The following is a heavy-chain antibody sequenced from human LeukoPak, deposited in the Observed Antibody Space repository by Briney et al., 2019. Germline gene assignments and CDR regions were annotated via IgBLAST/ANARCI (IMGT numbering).Heavy chain of an antibody. D-gene: IGHD3-9*01. CDR1: GFTFSSYW. CDR2: IKADGSEK. V-gene: IGHV3-7*03. J-gene: IGHJ5*02. CDR3: ARDYTGYCP. Sequence: EGSLRLSCEASGFTFSSYWMSWVRQAPGKGLEWVANIKADGSEKYYVDSVKGRFTISRDNAKNSLYLQMNSLRAEDTAVYYCARDYTGYCPWGQGTLVIVSS.